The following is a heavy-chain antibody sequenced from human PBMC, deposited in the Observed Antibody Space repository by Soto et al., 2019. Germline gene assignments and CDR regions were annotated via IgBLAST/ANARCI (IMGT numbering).Heavy chain of an antibody. V-gene: IGHV3-30-3*01. CDR1: GFTFSSYA. J-gene: IGHJ6*02. CDR3: ARDLEARLGQWLVLDYYYGMDV. CDR2: ISYDGSNK. D-gene: IGHD6-19*01. Sequence: GGSLRLSCAASGFTFSSYAMHWVRQAPGKGLEWVAVISYDGSNKYYADSVKGRFTISRDNSKNTLYLQMNSLRAEDTAVYYCARDLEARLGQWLVLDYYYGMDVWGQGTTDTVSS.